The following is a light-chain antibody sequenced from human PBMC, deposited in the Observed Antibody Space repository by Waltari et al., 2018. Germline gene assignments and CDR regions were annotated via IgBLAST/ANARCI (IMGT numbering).Light chain of an antibody. CDR2: GVS. CDR3: QQRFS. J-gene: IGKJ3*01. Sequence: EVVLTQSPGTLSASPGERATLSCRSNQSLSNSFLAWYQQKTGQAPRLILWGVSNRATGIPDRFSGSGSGTDFTLTIKRLEPDDFAMYFCQQRFSFGPGTKVDIK. V-gene: IGKV3-20*01. CDR1: QSLSNSF.